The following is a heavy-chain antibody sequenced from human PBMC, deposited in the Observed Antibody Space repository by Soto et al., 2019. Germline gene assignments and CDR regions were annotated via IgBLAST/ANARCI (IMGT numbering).Heavy chain of an antibody. D-gene: IGHD3-16*01. CDR1: SDSITYYS. V-gene: IGHV4-59*01. J-gene: IGHJ4*02. Sequence: QVQLQESGPGLVKPSETLSLTCTVSSDSITYYSWSWIRQSPGKGLEWIGYIHDSGRSNYNPSLKRRVNIPVHTSKEQFSLKLDSVTAADTAGYYCARVGGPRGCYWGQGTLVTVSS. CDR2: IHDSGRS. CDR3: ARVGGPRGCY.